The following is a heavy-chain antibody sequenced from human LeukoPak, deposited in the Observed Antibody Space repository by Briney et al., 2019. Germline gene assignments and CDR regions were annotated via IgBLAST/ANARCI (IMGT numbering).Heavy chain of an antibody. CDR3: EKRRGDYFDY. V-gene: IGHV3-23*01. CDR2: ISDSFRIT. D-gene: IGHD4-17*01. CDR1: GFPFSSYA. Sequence: PGASLRLSCAASGFPFSSYAMSWVRQPPGKGLECVSTISDSFRITDDADSVKGRFTISRDNHKNTLYLQMNTLRAEDTAVSHCEKRRGDYFDYWGQGTLVTVSS. J-gene: IGHJ4*02.